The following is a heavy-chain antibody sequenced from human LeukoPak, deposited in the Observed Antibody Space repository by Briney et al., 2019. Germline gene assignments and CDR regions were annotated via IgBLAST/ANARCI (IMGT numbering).Heavy chain of an antibody. J-gene: IGHJ4*02. D-gene: IGHD3-10*01. V-gene: IGHV1-18*01. Sequence: ASVKVSCKASGYTFTSYGISWVRQAPGQGLEWMGWISAYNGNTNYAQKLQGRVTMTTDTSTSTAYMELRSLRSDDPAVYYCARDIRITMVRGVITPFGYWGQGTLVTVSS. CDR3: ARDIRITMVRGVITPFGY. CDR1: GYTFTSYG. CDR2: ISAYNGNT.